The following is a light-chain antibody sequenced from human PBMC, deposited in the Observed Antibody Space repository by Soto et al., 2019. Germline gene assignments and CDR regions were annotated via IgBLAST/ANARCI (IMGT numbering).Light chain of an antibody. CDR1: SSDVGSYNL. Sequence: QSVLTQPASVSGSPGQSITLSCTGTSSDVGSYNLFSWYQQHPGTAPKMMIYEGSKRPSGVSNRFFGSKSGNTASLTISGLQAEYEADYYCCSFARGSTVVFGGGTKVTVL. CDR3: CSFARGSTVV. J-gene: IGLJ3*02. CDR2: EGS. V-gene: IGLV2-23*01.